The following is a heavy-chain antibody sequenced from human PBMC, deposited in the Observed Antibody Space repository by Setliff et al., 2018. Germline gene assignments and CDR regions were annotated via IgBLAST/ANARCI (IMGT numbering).Heavy chain of an antibody. CDR2: INSGGSST. J-gene: IGHJ4*02. Sequence: PGGSLRLSCAASGFTFSSSSMTWVRQAPGKGLEWVSAINSGGSSTYYADSVKGRFTISRDNSKNTLYLQMNSLRVDDTALYYCAKSSGSSSSTNLEYLGPGTLVTVSS. V-gene: IGHV3-23*01. CDR3: AKSSGSSSSTNLEY. CDR1: GFTFSSSS. D-gene: IGHD6-6*01.